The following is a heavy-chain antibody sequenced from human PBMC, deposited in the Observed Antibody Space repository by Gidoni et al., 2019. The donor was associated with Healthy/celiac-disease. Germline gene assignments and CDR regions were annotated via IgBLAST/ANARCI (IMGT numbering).Heavy chain of an antibody. Sequence: VQLVQSGAEVKKPGESLRISCKGSGYSFTSYWNSWVRQMPGKGLEWMGRIDPSDSYTNYSPSFQGHVTISADKSISTAYLQWSSLKASDTAMYYCARRAPYCSGGSCYFLSAFDYWGQGTLVTVSS. CDR1: GYSFTSYW. V-gene: IGHV5-10-1*03. CDR2: IDPSDSYT. CDR3: ARRAPYCSGGSCYFLSAFDY. J-gene: IGHJ4*02. D-gene: IGHD2-15*01.